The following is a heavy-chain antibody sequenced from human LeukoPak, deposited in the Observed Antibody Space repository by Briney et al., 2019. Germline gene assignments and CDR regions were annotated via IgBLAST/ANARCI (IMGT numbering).Heavy chain of an antibody. Sequence: PGGSLRLSCAASGFTFSSYAMHWVRQAPGKGLEWVAVISYDGSNKYYADSVKGRFTISRDNSKNTLYLQMNSLRAEDTAVYYCARGSGYSYYYDSSGYGFDYWGQGTLVTVSS. CDR1: GFTFSSYA. CDR2: ISYDGSNK. D-gene: IGHD3-22*01. CDR3: ARGSGYSYYYDSSGYGFDY. V-gene: IGHV3-30-3*01. J-gene: IGHJ4*02.